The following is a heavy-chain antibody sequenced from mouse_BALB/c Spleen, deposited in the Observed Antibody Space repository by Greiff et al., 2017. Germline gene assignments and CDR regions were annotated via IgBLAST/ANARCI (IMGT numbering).Heavy chain of an antibody. Sequence: QVQLKQPGAELVKPGASVKLSCKASGYTFTSYWMHWVKQRPGQGLEWIGEINPSNGRTNYNEKFKSKATLTVDKSSSTAYMQLSSLTSEDSAVYYCARRAVVAPFDYWGQGTTLTVSS. CDR2: INPSNGRT. CDR1: GYTFTSYW. J-gene: IGHJ2*01. D-gene: IGHD1-1*01. V-gene: IGHV1S81*02. CDR3: ARRAVVAPFDY.